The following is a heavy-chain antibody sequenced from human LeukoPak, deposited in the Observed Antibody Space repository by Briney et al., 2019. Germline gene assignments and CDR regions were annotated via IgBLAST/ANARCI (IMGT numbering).Heavy chain of an antibody. CDR3: ARDGGRWLRVSYFDY. V-gene: IGHV3-7*01. CDR1: GFTFSSYW. CDR2: IKQDGSEK. J-gene: IGHJ4*02. Sequence: GGSLRLSCAASGFTFSSYWMSWVRQAPGKGLEWVANIKQDGSEKYYVDSVKGRFTISGDNAKNSLYLQMNSLRAEDTAVYYCARDGGRWLRVSYFDYWGQGTLVTVSS. D-gene: IGHD5-12*01.